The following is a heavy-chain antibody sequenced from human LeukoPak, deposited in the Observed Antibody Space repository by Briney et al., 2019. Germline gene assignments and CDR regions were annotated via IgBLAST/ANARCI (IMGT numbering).Heavy chain of an antibody. CDR3: ARDYGSGSYPFDY. J-gene: IGHJ4*02. D-gene: IGHD3-10*01. CDR2: INPNSGGT. V-gene: IGHV1-2*02. Sequence: ASVKVSCKASGYTFTGYYMHWVRQAPGQGLEWMGWINPNSGGTNYAQKFQGRVTMTRNTSISTAYMELSSLRSEDTAVYYCARDYGSGSYPFDYWGQGTLDTVSS. CDR1: GYTFTGYY.